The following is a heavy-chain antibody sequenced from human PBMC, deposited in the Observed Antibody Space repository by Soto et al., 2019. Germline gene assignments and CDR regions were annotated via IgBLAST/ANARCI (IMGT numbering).Heavy chain of an antibody. CDR3: ARDKQGFSYGYGSQYFYYHGLDV. CDR1: GDSINSGDYY. J-gene: IGHJ6*02. V-gene: IGHV4-30-4*01. CDR2: IHFSGRT. D-gene: IGHD5-18*01. Sequence: PWETLSLTCIVSGDSINSGDYYWSWIRQPPGKGLEWIGNIHFSGRTYYSPSLKSRVTMSTDTSKNQSSLRLTYVTSADTAVYYCARDKQGFSYGYGSQYFYYHGLDVWGQVTTFTVSS.